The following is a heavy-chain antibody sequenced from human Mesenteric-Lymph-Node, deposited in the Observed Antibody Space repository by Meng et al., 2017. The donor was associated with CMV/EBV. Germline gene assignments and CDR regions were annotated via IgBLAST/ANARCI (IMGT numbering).Heavy chain of an antibody. CDR3: AVEGWGYFDY. J-gene: IGHJ4*02. V-gene: IGHV1-2*02. D-gene: IGHD1-26*01. CDR1: GYSFGYYF. Sequence: ASVKVSCKASGYSFGYYFMHWVRQAPGQGLEWMAWINPKSGTTKYAQKFQGRVTVTRDTSITTAYMEVSRLTSDDTAVYYCAVEGWGYFDYWGQGTLVTVSS. CDR2: INPKSGTT.